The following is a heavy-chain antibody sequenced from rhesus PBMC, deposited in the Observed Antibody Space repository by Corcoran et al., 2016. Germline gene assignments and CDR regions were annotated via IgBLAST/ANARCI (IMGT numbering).Heavy chain of an antibody. V-gene: IGHV3S11*01. D-gene: IGHD6-25*01. Sequence: QLVESGGGLVQPGGSLRLSCAASGFTFSDYWMRCVRQAPGKGLVWVAYIKNKAECGQAVCSECRPGSFNILSDDSMNTLYVQMNSLKTEDTAVYYCTRGGYSGSMDVWGLGVLVTVSS. CDR3: TRGGYSGSMDV. CDR2: IKNKAECGQA. CDR1: GFTFSDYW. J-gene: IGHJ5-1*01.